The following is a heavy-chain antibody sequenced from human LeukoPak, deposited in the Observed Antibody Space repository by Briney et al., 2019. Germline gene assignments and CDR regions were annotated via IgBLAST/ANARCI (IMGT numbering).Heavy chain of an antibody. J-gene: IGHJ4*02. Sequence: SETLSLTCAVYGGSFSSYYWSWIRQPPGKGLEWIGEVTHSGSTNYNPSLKSRITMSVDTSKNQFSLKLSSVTAADTAVYYCASRYDYSNYIDYWGQGTLVTVSS. V-gene: IGHV4-34*01. D-gene: IGHD4-11*01. CDR1: GGSFSSYY. CDR3: ASRYDYSNYIDY. CDR2: VTHSGST.